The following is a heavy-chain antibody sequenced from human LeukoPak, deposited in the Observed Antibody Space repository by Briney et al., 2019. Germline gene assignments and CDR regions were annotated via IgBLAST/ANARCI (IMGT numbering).Heavy chain of an antibody. J-gene: IGHJ5*02. D-gene: IGHD6-13*01. CDR1: GGSTSSYY. V-gene: IGHV4-59*01. CDR2: MSNSGNT. CDR3: ARGERSSWYNWFDP. Sequence: SETLSLTCTVAGGSTSSYYWSWIRQPPGKGLEWIGYMSNSGNTKYNPSLKSRATISVDTSKNQFSLKVSSVTAADTAVYYCARGERSSWYNWFDPWGQGTLVTVSS.